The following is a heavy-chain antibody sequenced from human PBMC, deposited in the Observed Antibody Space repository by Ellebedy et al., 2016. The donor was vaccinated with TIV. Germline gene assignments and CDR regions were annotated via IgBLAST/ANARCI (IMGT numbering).Heavy chain of an antibody. J-gene: IGHJ4*01. CDR1: GFSLSTSAMC. CDR2: IDWDDDK. Sequence: SGLTLVKPTQTLTLTCTYSGFSLSTSAMCVNWIRQPPGEALEWLARIDWDDDKFYNTSLRTRLTVSKDSSKNQVVLTMTNMDPVDTATYYCAGGRSSGWAFDYWGLGALVTVSS. CDR3: AGGRSSGWAFDY. D-gene: IGHD6-19*01. V-gene: IGHV2-70*17.